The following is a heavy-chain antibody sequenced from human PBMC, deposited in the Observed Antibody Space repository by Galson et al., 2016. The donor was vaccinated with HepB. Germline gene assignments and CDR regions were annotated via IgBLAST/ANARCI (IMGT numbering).Heavy chain of an antibody. Sequence: SLRLSCAGPRFDFSNYAMSWVRQAPGRGLDWVSSITGSGSSTYYADSVKGRFTISRDNSKNTLYLQMNSLSVEDTAVYFCARDPRSYCTTGRCSVVGFYFDFWGQVTLVTVSS. CDR3: ARDPRSYCTTGRCSVVGFYFDF. CDR1: RFDFSNYA. D-gene: IGHD2-8*01. J-gene: IGHJ4*02. V-gene: IGHV3-23*01. CDR2: ITGSGSST.